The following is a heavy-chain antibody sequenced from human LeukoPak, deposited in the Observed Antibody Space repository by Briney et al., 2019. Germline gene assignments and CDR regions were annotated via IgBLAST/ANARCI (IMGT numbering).Heavy chain of an antibody. D-gene: IGHD1-26*01. J-gene: IGHJ4*02. Sequence: PSETLSLTCTVSGGSISSSSYYWDWIRQPPGKGLEWIGSIYYSGNTYYNPSLKSRVTISVDTSKNQFSLKLNSVTAADTAVYYCARDYSGAGTVGATSGYWGQGTLVTVSS. V-gene: IGHV4-39*02. CDR1: GGSISSSSYY. CDR2: IYYSGNT. CDR3: ARDYSGAGTVGATSGY.